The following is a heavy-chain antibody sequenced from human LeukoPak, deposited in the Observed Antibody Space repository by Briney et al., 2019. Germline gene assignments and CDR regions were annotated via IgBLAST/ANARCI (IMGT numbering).Heavy chain of an antibody. CDR3: ARGGSGSYYNSDFDY. J-gene: IGHJ4*02. CDR2: IIPIFGTA. Sequence: SVKVSCKASGGTFSSYAISWVRQAPGQGLEWMGGIIPIFGTANYAQKFQGRVTITADESTSTAYTELSSLRSEDTAVYYCARGGSGSYYNSDFDYWGQGTLVTVSS. CDR1: GGTFSSYA. V-gene: IGHV1-69*13. D-gene: IGHD3-10*01.